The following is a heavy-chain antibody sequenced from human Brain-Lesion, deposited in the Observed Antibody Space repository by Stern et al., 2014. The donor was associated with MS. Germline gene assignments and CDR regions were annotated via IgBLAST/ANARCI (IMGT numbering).Heavy chain of an antibody. D-gene: IGHD3-3*01. CDR1: GYIFTGPY. Sequence: VQTVDSGAEVKKPGASVKVSCKTSGYIFTGPYIHWVRQAPGQGLEWMTWTNPNPGAPQYAQKFQGRVTMSRDTSISTAYVELSSLTSDDTAVYYCARDQRGITIFGVVTDYYYLGMDVWGQGTTVTVSS. J-gene: IGHJ6*02. CDR3: ARDQRGITIFGVVTDYYYLGMDV. V-gene: IGHV1-2*02. CDR2: TNPNPGAP.